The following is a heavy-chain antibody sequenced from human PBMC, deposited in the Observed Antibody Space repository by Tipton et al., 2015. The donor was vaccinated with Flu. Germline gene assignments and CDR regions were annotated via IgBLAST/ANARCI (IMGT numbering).Heavy chain of an antibody. J-gene: IGHJ3*02. CDR1: GFTFSTYG. CDR3: ATDRGAAAFDI. D-gene: IGHD6-25*01. Sequence: SLRLSCAASGFTFSTYGMHWVRQASGTGLEWVAVIWSDGSNENYADSVKGRFTISRDNSKNTLYLQMDSLRADDTAVYYCATDRGAAAFDIWGQGTMVTVSS. V-gene: IGHV3-33*01. CDR2: IWSDGSNE.